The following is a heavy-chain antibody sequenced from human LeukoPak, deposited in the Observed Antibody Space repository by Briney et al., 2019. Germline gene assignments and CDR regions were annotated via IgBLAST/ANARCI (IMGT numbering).Heavy chain of an antibody. Sequence: GRSVRLSCAASGFTFSSYGMHWVRQAPGKGPEGVAVIWYYGSHKHYADSVKGRFTISRDNSKNTLYLQMNSLRAEDTAVYYCARDHHYYDSSGYYGPGDYWGQGTLVTVSS. D-gene: IGHD3-22*01. CDR2: IWYYGSHK. CDR1: GFTFSSYG. J-gene: IGHJ4*02. V-gene: IGHV3-33*01. CDR3: ARDHHYYDSSGYYGPGDY.